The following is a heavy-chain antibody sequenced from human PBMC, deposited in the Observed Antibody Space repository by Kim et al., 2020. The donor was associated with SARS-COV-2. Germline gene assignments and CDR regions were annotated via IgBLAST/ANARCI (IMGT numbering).Heavy chain of an antibody. J-gene: IGHJ4*02. D-gene: IGHD6-13*01. CDR2: IKSKTDGGTA. Sequence: GGSLRLSCAASGFTFSNAWMSWVRQAPGKGLEWVGQIKSKTDGGTADYAAPVKGRFTISRDDSKNTLYLQMNSLKTEDTAVYFCTTWYVAAVASDYWGQGTLVTVSS. V-gene: IGHV3-15*01. CDR3: TTWYVAAVASDY. CDR1: GFTFSNAW.